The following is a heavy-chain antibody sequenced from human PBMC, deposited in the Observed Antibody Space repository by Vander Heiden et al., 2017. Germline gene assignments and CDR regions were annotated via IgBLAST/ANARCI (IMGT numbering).Heavy chain of an antibody. V-gene: IGHV1-69*01. Sequence: QVQLVQSGAEVKKPGSSVKVSCKAFGGTFSSSAISWGRQAAGQGLEWRGGIIPIFGTANYEQKFQGRVTITADESTSTAYMELSSLRSEDTAVYYCARLDLSYGSGSPLPYGMDVWGQGTTVTVSS. CDR2: IIPIFGTA. CDR3: ARLDLSYGSGSPLPYGMDV. CDR1: GGTFSSSA. J-gene: IGHJ6*02. D-gene: IGHD3-10*01.